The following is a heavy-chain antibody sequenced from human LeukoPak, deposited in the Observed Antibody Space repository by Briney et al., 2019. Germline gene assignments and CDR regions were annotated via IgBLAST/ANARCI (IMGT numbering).Heavy chain of an antibody. J-gene: IGHJ4*02. CDR2: IRSKANSYAT. D-gene: IGHD4-17*01. CDR1: GLTFSGSA. V-gene: IGHV3-73*01. Sequence: SGGSLRLSCAASGLTFSGSAMHWVRQASGKGLEWVGRIRSKANSYATVYAASVKGRFTISRDDSKNTAYLQMNSLKTEDTAVYYCTRPSYGDAPYVDYWGQGTLVTVSS. CDR3: TRPSYGDAPYVDY.